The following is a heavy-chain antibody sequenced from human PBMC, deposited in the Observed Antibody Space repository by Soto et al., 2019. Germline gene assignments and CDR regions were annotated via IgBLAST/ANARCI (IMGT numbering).Heavy chain of an antibody. CDR1: GFTFTSSA. J-gene: IGHJ4*02. CDR2: IVVGSGNT. D-gene: IGHD3-16*02. Sequence: SVKVSCKASGFTFTSSAMQWVRQARGQRLEWIGWIVVGSGNTNYAQKFQERVTITRDMSTSTAYMELSSLRSEDTAVYYCAASLYDYIWGSYRYGPIGSFDYWGQGTLVTVSS. CDR3: AASLYDYIWGSYRYGPIGSFDY. V-gene: IGHV1-58*02.